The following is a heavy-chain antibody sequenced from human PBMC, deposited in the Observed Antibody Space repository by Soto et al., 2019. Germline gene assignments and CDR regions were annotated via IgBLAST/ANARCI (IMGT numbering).Heavy chain of an antibody. CDR2: IYYSWST. J-gene: IGHJ5*02. CDR1: GGSISSGDYY. CDR3: ARLWGDYYDSSGYYWEVSNWFDP. Sequence: PSETLSLTCTVSGGSISSGDYYWSWIRQPPGKGLEWIGYIYYSWSTYYNPSLKSRVTISVDTSKNQFSLKLSSVTAADTAVYYCARLWGDYYDSSGYYWEVSNWFDPWGQGTLVTVSS. D-gene: IGHD3-22*01. V-gene: IGHV4-30-4*01.